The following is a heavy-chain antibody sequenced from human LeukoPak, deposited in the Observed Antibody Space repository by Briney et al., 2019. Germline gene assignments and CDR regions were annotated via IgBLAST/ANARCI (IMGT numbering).Heavy chain of an antibody. J-gene: IGHJ4*02. Sequence: QPGGSLRLSCAASGFTFSSYAMSWVRQAPGKGLEWVSAISGDGGSTYYADSVKGRFTISRDNSKNTLYLQMNSLRAEDTAVYYCAKDDIPYYYDSSGYYDDYWGQGTLVTVSS. CDR1: GFTFSSYA. V-gene: IGHV3-23*01. CDR2: ISGDGGST. D-gene: IGHD3-22*01. CDR3: AKDDIPYYYDSSGYYDDY.